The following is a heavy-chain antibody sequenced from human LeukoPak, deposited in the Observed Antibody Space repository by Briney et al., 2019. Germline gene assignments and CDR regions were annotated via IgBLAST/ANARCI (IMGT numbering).Heavy chain of an antibody. V-gene: IGHV1-69*13. Sequence: SVKVSCKASGGTFSSYAISWVRQAPGQGLEWMGGIIPIFGTAKYAQKFQGRVTITADESTSTAYMELSSLRSEDTAVYYCARDAVQTRSENWFDPWGQGTLVTVSS. CDR1: GGTFSSYA. CDR2: IIPIFGTA. CDR3: ARDAVQTRSENWFDP. D-gene: IGHD6-25*01. J-gene: IGHJ5*02.